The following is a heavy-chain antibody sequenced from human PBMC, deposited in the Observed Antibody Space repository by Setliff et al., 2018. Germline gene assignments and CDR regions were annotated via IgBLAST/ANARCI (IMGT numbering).Heavy chain of an antibody. J-gene: IGHJ3*01. CDR2: IYHSGST. Sequence: SETLSLTCTVSGGSISSYYWSWIRQPPGKGLEWIGSIYHSGSTYYNPSLKSRVTISVDTSKNQFSLKLSSVTAADTAVYYCARDGSTYYYDSSGYLLWGQGTMVTVSS. CDR3: ARDGSTYYYDSSGYLL. CDR1: GGSISSYY. D-gene: IGHD3-22*01. V-gene: IGHV4-59*12.